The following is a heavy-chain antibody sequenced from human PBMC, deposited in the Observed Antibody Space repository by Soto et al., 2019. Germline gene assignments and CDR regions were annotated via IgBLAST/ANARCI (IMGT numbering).Heavy chain of an antibody. D-gene: IGHD6-13*01. V-gene: IGHV3-21*01. CDR1: GFTFSSYS. CDR3: ASYGEAAAGPPFDY. Sequence: GGSLRLSCAASGFTFSSYSMNWVRQAPGKGLEWVSSISSSSSYIYYADSVKGRFTISRDNAKNSLYLQMNSLRAEDTAVYYCASYGEAAAGPPFDYWGQGTPVTVSS. J-gene: IGHJ4*02. CDR2: ISSSSSYI.